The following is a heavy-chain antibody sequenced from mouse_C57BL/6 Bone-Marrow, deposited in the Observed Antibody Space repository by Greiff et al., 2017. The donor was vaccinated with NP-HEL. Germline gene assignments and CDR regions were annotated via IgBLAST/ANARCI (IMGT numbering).Heavy chain of an antibody. CDR2: INPNYGTT. Sequence: EVQVVESGPELVKPGASVKISCKASGYSFTDYTMNWVKQSNGKSLEWIGVINPNYGTTSYNQKFKGKATLTVDQSSSTAYMQLNSLTSEDSAVYYCALIYYDYDVFHYYAMDYWGQGTSVTVSS. CDR1: GYSFTDYT. J-gene: IGHJ4*01. CDR3: ALIYYDYDVFHYYAMDY. V-gene: IGHV1-39*01. D-gene: IGHD2-4*01.